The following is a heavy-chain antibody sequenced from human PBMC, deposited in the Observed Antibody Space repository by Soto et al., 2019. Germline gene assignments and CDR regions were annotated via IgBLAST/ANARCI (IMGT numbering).Heavy chain of an antibody. V-gene: IGHV1-69*12. CDR2: IIPIFGTT. Sequence: QVQLVQSGAEVKKPGSSVKVSCKASGGTFSGYAISWVRQAPGQGLEWMGGIIPIFGTTNYAQKFQGRVTITADESTSTDYMELSSLRSEDTAVYYCARRKGYSSSWYLYYYGMDVWGQGTTVTVSS. CDR3: ARRKGYSSSWYLYYYGMDV. J-gene: IGHJ6*02. CDR1: GGTFSGYA. D-gene: IGHD6-13*01.